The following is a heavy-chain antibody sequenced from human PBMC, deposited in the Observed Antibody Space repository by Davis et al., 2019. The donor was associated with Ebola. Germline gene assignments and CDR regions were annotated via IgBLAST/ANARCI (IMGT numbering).Heavy chain of an antibody. V-gene: IGHV3-49*04. D-gene: IGHD4-23*01. J-gene: IGHJ6*02. CDR2: IRSKAYGGTT. Sequence: PGGSLRLSCTASGFTFGDYAMSWVRQAPGKGLEWVGFIRSKAYGGTTEYAASVKGRFTISRDDSKSIAYLQMNSLKTEDTAVYYCSGNHYFLGYYGMDVWGQGTTVTVSS. CDR3: SGNHYFLGYYGMDV. CDR1: GFTFGDYA.